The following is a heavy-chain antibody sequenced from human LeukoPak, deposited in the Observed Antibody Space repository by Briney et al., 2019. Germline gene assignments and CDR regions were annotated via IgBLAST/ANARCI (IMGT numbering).Heavy chain of an antibody. CDR2: IYYSGST. Sequence: SETLSLTCTVSGGSISSRNYYWGWIRQPPGKGLEWVGSIYYSGSTYYNPSLKSRVTILLDTSKNQFSLRLSSVTAADTAVYYCVRETGDSSGYYRDYWGQGILVTVSS. V-gene: IGHV4-39*07. CDR3: VRETGDSSGYYRDY. CDR1: GGSISSRNYY. D-gene: IGHD3-22*01. J-gene: IGHJ4*02.